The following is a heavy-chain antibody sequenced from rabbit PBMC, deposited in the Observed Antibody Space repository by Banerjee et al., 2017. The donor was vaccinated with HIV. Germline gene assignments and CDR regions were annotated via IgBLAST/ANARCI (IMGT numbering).Heavy chain of an antibody. CDR3: ARYASSSVAYEIFNL. J-gene: IGHJ4*01. V-gene: IGHV1S47*01. CDR2: IDPIFGIS. CDR1: GFDISKYG. Sequence: QEQLVESGGGLVQPGGSLTLTCTVSGFDISKYGVTWARQAPGKGLEWIGYIDPIFGISYYATWVNGRFTISSHDAQNTLYLQLSSLTAADTATYFCARYASSSVAYEIFNLWGQGTLVTVS. D-gene: IGHD1-1*01.